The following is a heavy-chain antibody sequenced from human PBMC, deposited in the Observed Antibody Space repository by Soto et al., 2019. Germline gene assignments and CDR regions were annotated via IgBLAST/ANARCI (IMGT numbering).Heavy chain of an antibody. CDR3: AKYFYDSSGYSLFDAFDI. CDR1: GFTFISNA. D-gene: IGHD3-22*01. V-gene: IGHV3-23*01. CDR2: ISGSGGST. J-gene: IGHJ3*02. Sequence: PGASLRLSSAASGFTFISNAKSRVRQAPGKGLEWVSAISGSGGSTYYADSVKGRFTSSRDNSKNTLYLQMNSLRAEDTAVYYCAKYFYDSSGYSLFDAFDIWGQGTMVTVSS.